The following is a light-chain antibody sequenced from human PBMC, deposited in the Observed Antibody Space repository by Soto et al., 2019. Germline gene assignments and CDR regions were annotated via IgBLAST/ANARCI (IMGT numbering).Light chain of an antibody. CDR2: EVS. CDR1: SSDIGPYDY. J-gene: IGLJ1*01. CDR3: TTFAPGRIYV. Sequence: QSALTQPASVSGSPGQSITISCSGASSDIGPYDYVSWYQHHPGRAPKLLIYEVSNRPSGVSYRFSGSKSGNTASLTISGLQAEDEGDYYCTTFAPGRIYVFGSGTKRNVL. V-gene: IGLV2-14*01.